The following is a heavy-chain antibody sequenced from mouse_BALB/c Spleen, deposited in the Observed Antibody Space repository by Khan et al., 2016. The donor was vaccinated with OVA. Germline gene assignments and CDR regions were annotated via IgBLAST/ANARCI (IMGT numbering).Heavy chain of an antibody. J-gene: IGHJ2*02. CDR1: GYSITSDYA. D-gene: IGHD3-2*02. V-gene: IGHV3-2*02. CDR3: AKIQGGVVDY. CDR2: ISYSGNT. Sequence: EVQLVESGPGLVKPSQSLSLTCTVTGYSITSDYAWNWIRQFPGNKLEWMGYISYSGNTKYNPSLKSRIFITRDTSKNQFFLQLNFVTIEDTATYYCAKIQGGVVDYWGQGTSLTVSS.